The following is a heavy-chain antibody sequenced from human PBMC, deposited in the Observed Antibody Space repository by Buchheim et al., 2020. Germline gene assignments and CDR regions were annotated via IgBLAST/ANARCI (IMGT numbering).Heavy chain of an antibody. CDR2: ISGRCDSK. J-gene: IGHJ6*02. CDR1: GITFSSYA. Sequence: EVQLLESGGGLVQPGGSLRLSCAASGITFSSYAMYWVRQAPGEGLEWVSSISGRCDSKYYADSGKGRFSISLDNSYKALSLQMDSLRDEDTAVYYSGGRSYGMDVWGQGTT. V-gene: IGHV3-23*01. D-gene: IGHD3-10*01. CDR3: GGRSYGMDV.